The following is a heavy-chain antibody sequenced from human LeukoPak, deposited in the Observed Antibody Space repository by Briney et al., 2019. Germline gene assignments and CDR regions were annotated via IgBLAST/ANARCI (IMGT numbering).Heavy chain of an antibody. CDR1: GVTXXXXA. V-gene: IGHV3-23*01. Sequence: GVTXXXXAMSWVRXAPGKGVEWGSTISGSGGGTYYADSVKGRFTISRENAKKMLYLQMNTQREEETAIYNSLKDFGRNLRGPRYRRRGTLLTV. J-gene: IGHJ4*02. CDR2: ISGSGGGT. CDR3: LKDFGRNLRGPRY. D-gene: IGHD3-10*01.